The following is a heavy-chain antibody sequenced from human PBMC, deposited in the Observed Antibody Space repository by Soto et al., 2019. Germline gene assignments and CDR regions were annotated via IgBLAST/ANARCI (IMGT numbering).Heavy chain of an antibody. CDR1: GGSFSGYY. V-gene: IGHV4-34*01. CDR3: ARGEDYDQYYYDSSGLNWFDP. Sequence: QVQLQQWGAGLLKPSETLSLTCAVYGGSFSGYYWSWIRQPPGKGLEWIGEINHSGSTNYNPSLKSRVTISVDTSKNQFSLKLSSVTAADTAVYYCARGEDYDQYYYDSSGLNWFDPWGQGTLVTVSS. J-gene: IGHJ5*02. D-gene: IGHD3-22*01. CDR2: INHSGST.